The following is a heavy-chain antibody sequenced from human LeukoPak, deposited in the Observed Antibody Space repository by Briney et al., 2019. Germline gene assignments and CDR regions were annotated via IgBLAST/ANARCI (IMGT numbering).Heavy chain of an antibody. Sequence: GGSLRLSCVASGFSPSSYWMGWVRQAQGEGREWVAKMKEDGSEKHYVDSVKGRFTISRDNAKNSVYLQMNSLRAEDTALYYCARDYFDYWGQGTLVIVSS. CDR2: MKEDGSEK. CDR3: ARDYFDY. V-gene: IGHV3-7*01. CDR1: GFSPSSYW. J-gene: IGHJ4*02.